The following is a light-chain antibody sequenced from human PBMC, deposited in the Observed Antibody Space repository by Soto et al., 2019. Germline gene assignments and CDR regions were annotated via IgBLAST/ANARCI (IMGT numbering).Light chain of an antibody. CDR1: QSLSNW. CDR3: HQYRSYST. J-gene: IGKJ1*01. Sequence: DFQMTQSPSTLSASVRERGTTXXRASQSLSNWLSGYQQKPGKAPQVLIDDASTLESGVPSRFSGGGFGADFTLTISSLQPDDFATCYYHQYRSYSTFGQGTKVDTK. CDR2: DAS. V-gene: IGKV1-5*01.